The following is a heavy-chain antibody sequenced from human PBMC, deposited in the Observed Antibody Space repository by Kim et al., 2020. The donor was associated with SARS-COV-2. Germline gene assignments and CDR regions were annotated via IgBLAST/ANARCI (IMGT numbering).Heavy chain of an antibody. Sequence: SVKVSCKASGGTFSSYAISWVRQAPGQGLEWMGGIIPIFGTANYAQKFQGRVTITADESTSTAYMELSSPRSEDTAVYYCARAASDIAAAGPYGMDVWGQGTTVTVSS. D-gene: IGHD6-13*01. CDR1: GGTFSSYA. CDR3: ARAASDIAAAGPYGMDV. J-gene: IGHJ6*02. CDR2: IIPIFGTA. V-gene: IGHV1-69*13.